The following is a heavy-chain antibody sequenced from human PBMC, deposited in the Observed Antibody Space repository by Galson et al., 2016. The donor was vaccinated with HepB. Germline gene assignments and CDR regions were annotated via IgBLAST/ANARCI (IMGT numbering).Heavy chain of an antibody. J-gene: IGHJ4*02. CDR1: GFTFSSFG. D-gene: IGHD2-2*01. CDR3: AFSWGGCSSTTCYFDFDF. Sequence: SLRLSCATSGFTFSSFGFHWVRQAPGKGLEWLAAIWFDGSKKCYADSVKGRFTISRDNSKNTLYLYMNSLRAGDTAVYYCAFSWGGCSSTTCYFDFDFWGQGTLVTVSS. V-gene: IGHV3-33*01. CDR2: IWFDGSKK.